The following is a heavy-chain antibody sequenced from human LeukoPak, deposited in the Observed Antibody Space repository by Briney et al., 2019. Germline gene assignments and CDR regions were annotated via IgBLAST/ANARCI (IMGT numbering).Heavy chain of an antibody. Sequence: GGSLRLSCAASGFTFDDYGMSWVRQAPGKGLEWVSGINWNGGSTDYADSVKGRFTISRDSATNSLYLQMNRLRAEDTALYHCARVTQEAFDIWGQGTLVTVSS. V-gene: IGHV3-20*01. CDR1: GFTFDDYG. CDR2: INWNGGST. J-gene: IGHJ3*02. CDR3: ARVTQEAFDI.